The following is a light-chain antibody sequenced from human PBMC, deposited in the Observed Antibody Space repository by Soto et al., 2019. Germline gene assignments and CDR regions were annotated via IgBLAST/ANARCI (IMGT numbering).Light chain of an antibody. CDR1: QSISSW. V-gene: IGKV1-5*01. Sequence: GDRLTITCRASQSISSWLAWYQQKPGKAPKLLIYDASSLESGVPSRFSGSGSGTEFTLTISSLQPDDFATYYCQQYNSYVWTFGQGTKVDI. CDR3: QQYNSYVWT. J-gene: IGKJ1*01. CDR2: DAS.